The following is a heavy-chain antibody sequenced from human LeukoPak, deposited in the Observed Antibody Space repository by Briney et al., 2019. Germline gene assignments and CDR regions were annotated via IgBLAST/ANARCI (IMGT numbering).Heavy chain of an antibody. V-gene: IGHV4-30-2*01. CDR2: IYHSGST. CDR1: GGSISSGGYS. CDR3: ARRVAGFNYFDY. Sequence: SETLSLTCAVSGGSISSGGYSWSWIRQPPGKGLEWIGYIYHSGSTNYNPSLKSRVTISVDTSKNQFSLKLSSVTAADTAVYYCARRVAGFNYFDYWGQGTLVTVSS. J-gene: IGHJ4*02. D-gene: IGHD6-19*01.